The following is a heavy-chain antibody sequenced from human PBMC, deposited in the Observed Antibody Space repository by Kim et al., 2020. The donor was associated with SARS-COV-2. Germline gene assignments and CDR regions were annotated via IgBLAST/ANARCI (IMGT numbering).Heavy chain of an antibody. Sequence: ASVKVSCKASGYTFTDHYIQWVRQAPGQGLEWMGWINPHTGGTDYAQKFQGRVTMSRDTAITAVYMELSSLRSDDTAVFFCARDYGTYYDLWGAYSSVWGTGTLVTVSS. CDR1: GYTFTDHY. CDR2: INPHTGGT. CDR3: ARDYGTYYDLWGAYSSV. J-gene: IGHJ4*01. V-gene: IGHV1-2*02. D-gene: IGHD3-3*01.